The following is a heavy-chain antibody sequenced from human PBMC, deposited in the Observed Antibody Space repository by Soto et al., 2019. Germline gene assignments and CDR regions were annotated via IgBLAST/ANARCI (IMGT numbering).Heavy chain of an antibody. Sequence: PGGSLRLSCAASGFTFNNYIMHWVRQAPGKGLEWVAMILHDGSNKYYADSVKGRFTISRDNSKNTLYLQMNSLRTEDTAIYYCARDDEDGSYCDLGHWGQGT. D-gene: IGHD3-10*01. CDR1: GFTFNNYI. CDR2: ILHDGSNK. J-gene: IGHJ4*02. CDR3: ARDDEDGSYCDLGH. V-gene: IGHV3-30-3*01.